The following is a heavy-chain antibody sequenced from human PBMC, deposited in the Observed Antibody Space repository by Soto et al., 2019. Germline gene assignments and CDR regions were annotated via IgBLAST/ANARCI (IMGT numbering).Heavy chain of an antibody. CDR2: IYSGGST. D-gene: IGHD4-17*01. V-gene: IGHV3-53*01. J-gene: IGHJ4*02. CDR3: AKLRNNYGSDF. Sequence: GGSLRLSCAASEFTVSSNYMNWVRQAPGKGLEWVSVIYSGGSTYYADSVKGRFTISRDNSKNTLSLQMNSLRAEDTAVYYCAKLRNNYGSDFWGQGTLVTVSS. CDR1: EFTVSSNY.